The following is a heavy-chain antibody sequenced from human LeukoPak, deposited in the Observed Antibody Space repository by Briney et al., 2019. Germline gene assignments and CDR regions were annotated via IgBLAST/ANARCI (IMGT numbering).Heavy chain of an antibody. CDR1: GGSISNYY. CDR3: ASWFGEHYYYGMDV. J-gene: IGHJ6*02. D-gene: IGHD3-10*01. V-gene: IGHV4-59*08. Sequence: PSETLSLTCSVSGGSISNYYWSWIRQPPGKGLEWIGYIYYSGSTNYNPSLKSRVTISVDTSKNQFSLKLSSVTAADTAVYYCASWFGEHYYYGMDVWGQGTTVTVSS. CDR2: IYYSGST.